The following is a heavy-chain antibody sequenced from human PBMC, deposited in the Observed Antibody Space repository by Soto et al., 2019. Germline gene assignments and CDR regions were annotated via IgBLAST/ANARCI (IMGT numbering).Heavy chain of an antibody. D-gene: IGHD3-22*01. J-gene: IGHJ4*02. CDR1: GGTFSSYA. V-gene: IGHV1-69*06. CDR2: IIPIFGTA. CDR3: ARDNYDSSGYFDY. Sequence: SSVKVSCKASGGTFSSYAISWVRQAPGQGLEWMGGIIPIFGTANYAHKFQGRVTITADKSTSTAYMELSSLRSEDTAVYYCARDNYDSSGYFDYWGQGTLVTVSS.